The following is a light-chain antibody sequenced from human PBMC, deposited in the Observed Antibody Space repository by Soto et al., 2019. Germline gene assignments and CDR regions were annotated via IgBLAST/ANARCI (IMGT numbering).Light chain of an antibody. CDR2: KAS. J-gene: IGKJ1*01. CDR3: QQYSTYTPRT. CDR1: QGVNSW. Sequence: DIQMTQSPSTLSASVGDRVTITCRASQGVNSWLAWYQQKPGKAPKILIYKASSLESGVPSRFSGSGSGTEFTLTISSLQPDDFATYYCQQYSTYTPRTFGQGTKVDIK. V-gene: IGKV1-5*03.